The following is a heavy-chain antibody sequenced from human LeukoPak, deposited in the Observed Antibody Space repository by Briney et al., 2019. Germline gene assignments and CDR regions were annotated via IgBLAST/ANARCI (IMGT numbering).Heavy chain of an antibody. J-gene: IGHJ4*02. D-gene: IGHD3-10*01. CDR1: GGTFSSYA. Sequence: SVKVSCKASGGTFSSYAISWVRQAPGQGLEWMGRIIPIFGTANYAQKFQGRVTITTDESTSIAYIELRSLRSEDTAVYYCATSDYYGSGSYYLGVFDYWGQGTLVTVSS. CDR2: IIPIFGTA. V-gene: IGHV1-69*05. CDR3: ATSDYYGSGSYYLGVFDY.